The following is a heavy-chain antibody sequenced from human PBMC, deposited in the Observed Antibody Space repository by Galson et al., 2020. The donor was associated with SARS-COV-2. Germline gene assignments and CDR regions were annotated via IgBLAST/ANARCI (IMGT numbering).Heavy chain of an antibody. CDR1: GYTFTSYD. CDR3: ARAQGRVVFGVVILSFRFRYYGMDV. J-gene: IGHJ6*02. Sequence: ASVKVSCKASGYTFTSYDINWVRQATGQGLEWMGWMNPNSGNTGYAHKVQGRATMTRNTSISTAYMELSSLRSEDTAVYYCARAQGRVVFGVVILSFRFRYYGMDVWGQGTTVTVSS. CDR2: MNPNSGNT. V-gene: IGHV1-8*01. D-gene: IGHD3-3*01.